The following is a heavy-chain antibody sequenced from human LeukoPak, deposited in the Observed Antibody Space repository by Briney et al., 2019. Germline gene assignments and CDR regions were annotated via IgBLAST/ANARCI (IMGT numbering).Heavy chain of an antibody. CDR2: ISMDGIQE. D-gene: IGHD5-18*01. J-gene: IGHJ3*01. Sequence: PGRSLRLSCAASGFRFNNYAMHWVRQPPGTGLEWVAVISMDGIQEYYADSVKGRFSISRDNSKNTLHLQMNSLRSEDTAVYYCAREVYSYALDALDLWGQGTMVTVSS. CDR3: AREVYSYALDALDL. CDR1: GFRFNNYA. V-gene: IGHV3-30*04.